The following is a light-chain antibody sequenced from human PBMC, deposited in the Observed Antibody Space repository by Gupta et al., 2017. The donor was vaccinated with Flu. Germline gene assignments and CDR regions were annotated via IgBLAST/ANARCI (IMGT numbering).Light chain of an antibody. CDR2: EVS. CDR1: SSDIGIYNY. Sequence: QSALTQPASVSGSPGQSITISCTGTSSDIGIYNYVSWYQQHPDKAPKLLIYEVSNWPAGVSTRFSGSKSGNTASLTISGRKAEDEADYYCSSVTTSSTWVFGGGTKLTVL. J-gene: IGLJ3*02. V-gene: IGLV2-14*01. CDR3: SSVTTSSTWV.